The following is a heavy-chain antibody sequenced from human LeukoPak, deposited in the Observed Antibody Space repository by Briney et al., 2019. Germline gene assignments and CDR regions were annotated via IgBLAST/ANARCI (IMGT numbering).Heavy chain of an antibody. Sequence: PGGSLRLSCAASGFTFSSYAMSWVRQAPGKGLEWVSAISGSGGSTYYADSVKGRFTISRDNSKNTLYLQMNSLRAEDTAVYYCASLYYYDSSGYSLGSAFDIWGQGTMVTVSS. D-gene: IGHD3-22*01. V-gene: IGHV3-23*01. J-gene: IGHJ3*02. CDR3: ASLYYYDSSGYSLGSAFDI. CDR1: GFTFSSYA. CDR2: ISGSGGST.